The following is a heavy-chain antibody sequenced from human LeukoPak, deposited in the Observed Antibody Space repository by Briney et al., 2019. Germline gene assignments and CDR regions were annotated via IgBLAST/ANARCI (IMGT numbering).Heavy chain of an antibody. Sequence: SETLSLTRTVSGGSISSGSYYWSWIRQPAGKGLEWIGRIYTSGSTNYNPSLKSRVTISVDTSKNQFSLKLSSVTAADTAVYHCARDALPDYIVVVPAAGWFDPWGQGTLVTVSS. J-gene: IGHJ5*02. D-gene: IGHD2-2*01. V-gene: IGHV4-61*02. CDR3: ARDALPDYIVVVPAAGWFDP. CDR2: IYTSGST. CDR1: GGSISSGSYY.